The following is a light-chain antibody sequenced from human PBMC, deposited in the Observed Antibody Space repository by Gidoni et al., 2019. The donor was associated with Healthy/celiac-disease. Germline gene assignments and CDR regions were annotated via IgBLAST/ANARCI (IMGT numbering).Light chain of an antibody. CDR1: QSISSC. Sequence: IQMTQSPSSPSASVGDRVTITCRASQSISSCLNWYQQKPGKAPKLLIYAASSLQSGVPSRFSGSGSGTDFTLTIISRQPEDFATYYCQQSYSTPLTFGPGTKVEIK. V-gene: IGKV1-39*01. J-gene: IGKJ3*01. CDR2: AAS. CDR3: QQSYSTPLT.